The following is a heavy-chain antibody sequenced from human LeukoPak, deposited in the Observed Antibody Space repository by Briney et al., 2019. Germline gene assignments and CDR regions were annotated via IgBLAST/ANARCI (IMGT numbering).Heavy chain of an antibody. CDR2: ISWNSGSR. V-gene: IGHV3-9*01. CDR3: ARGYCSNGRCHPYYHYYAVDV. CDR1: GFIIRDYA. D-gene: IGHD2-15*01. Sequence: GTSLRLSCAASGFIIRDYAMHWVRQVPGKGLEWVSGISWNSGSRGYADSVKGRFTISRDNAKNSLYLQMDSLTVEDTAFYYCARGYCSNGRCHPYYHYYAVDVWGQGTTVTVSS. J-gene: IGHJ6*02.